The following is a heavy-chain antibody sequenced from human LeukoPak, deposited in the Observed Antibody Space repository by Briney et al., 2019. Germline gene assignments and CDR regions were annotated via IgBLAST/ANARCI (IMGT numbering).Heavy chain of an antibody. J-gene: IGHJ4*02. CDR1: GYTFTIYG. Sequence: GASVQVSCKSSGYTFTIYGIRWVRPAPGQGLGWLGGIIAYNGNTNYAKKLEARVTMTTDTSTSTAYMELRSLRSDDPAVYYCARIYGSGTGEFGYWGQGTLVTVSS. V-gene: IGHV1-18*01. CDR2: IIAYNGNT. D-gene: IGHD3-10*01. CDR3: ARIYGSGTGEFGY.